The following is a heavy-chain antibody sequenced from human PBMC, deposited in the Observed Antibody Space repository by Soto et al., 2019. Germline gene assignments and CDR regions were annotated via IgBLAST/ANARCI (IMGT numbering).Heavy chain of an antibody. CDR2: INPNSGGT. CDR1: GYTFTGYY. V-gene: IGHV1-2*02. D-gene: IGHD5-18*01. Sequence: GASVKVSCKASGYTFTGYYMHWVRQAPGQGLEWMGWINPNSGGTNYAQKFQGRVTMTRDTSISTAYMELSRLRSDDTAVYYWARDRIQLWLRNYYYGMDVWGQGTTVTVSS. CDR3: ARDRIQLWLRNYYYGMDV. J-gene: IGHJ6*02.